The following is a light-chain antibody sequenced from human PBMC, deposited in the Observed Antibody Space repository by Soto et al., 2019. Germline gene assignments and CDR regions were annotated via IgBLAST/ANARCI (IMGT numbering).Light chain of an antibody. J-gene: IGKJ1*01. CDR3: QQYYSYPRT. CDR1: QGISSY. Sequence: AIRMTQSPSSFSASTGDRGTITCRASQGISSYVAWYQQKPGKAPKLLIYAASTLQSGDPSRFSGSGSGTDFTLTISCLQAEDFATYYCQQYYSYPRTFGQGTKVEIK. CDR2: AAS. V-gene: IGKV1-8*01.